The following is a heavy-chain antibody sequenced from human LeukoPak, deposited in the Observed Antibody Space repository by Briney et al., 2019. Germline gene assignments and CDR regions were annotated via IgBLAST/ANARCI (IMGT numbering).Heavy chain of an antibody. CDR1: GFTVSSNY. J-gene: IGHJ5*02. CDR2: ISSSGSTI. V-gene: IGHV3-11*04. Sequence: GGSLRLSCAASGFTVSSNYMSWVRQAPGKGLEWVSYISSSGSTIYYADSVKGRFTISRDNAKNSLYLQMNSLRAEDTAVYYCARGPIVGATPRLSWFDPWGQGTLVTVSS. CDR3: ARGPIVGATPRLSWFDP. D-gene: IGHD1-26*01.